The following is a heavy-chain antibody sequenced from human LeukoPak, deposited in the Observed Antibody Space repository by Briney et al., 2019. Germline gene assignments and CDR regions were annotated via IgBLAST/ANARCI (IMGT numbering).Heavy chain of an antibody. J-gene: IGHJ4*02. V-gene: IGHV3-30-3*01. Sequence: GTSLRLSCAASGFTFGSYAMHWVRQAPGKGLDWVAVISNDGSNEYYADSVKGRFTISRDNSKKTLYLQMNSLRAEDTAVYYCAKDPLQYSSSSDVYWGQGTLVTVSS. CDR3: AKDPLQYSSSSDVY. CDR2: ISNDGSNE. D-gene: IGHD6-6*01. CDR1: GFTFGSYA.